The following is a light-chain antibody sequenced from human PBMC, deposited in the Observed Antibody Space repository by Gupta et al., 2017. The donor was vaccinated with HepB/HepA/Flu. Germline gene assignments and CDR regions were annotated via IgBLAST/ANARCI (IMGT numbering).Light chain of an antibody. Sequence: SSELTQDPAVTVALGQTVRITRQGDSLRSYYASWYQQKPVQAPVLVIYGKNNRPSGIPDRFSCSSSRNTASLTITGAQAEDEADYYCNSRDSSGNHLNVVFGGGTKLTVL. CDR3: NSRDSSGNHLNVV. CDR2: GKN. CDR1: SLRSYY. V-gene: IGLV3-19*01. J-gene: IGLJ2*01.